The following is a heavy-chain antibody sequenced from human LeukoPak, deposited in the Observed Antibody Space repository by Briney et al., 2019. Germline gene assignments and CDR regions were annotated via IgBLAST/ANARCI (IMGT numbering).Heavy chain of an antibody. J-gene: IGHJ4*02. CDR3: ATQMTTVTPIDY. CDR1: GGSFSGYY. Sequence: PSETLSLTCAVCGGSFSGYYWSWIRQPPGKGLEWIGEINHSGSTNYNPSLKSRVTISVDTSKNQFSLKLSSVTAADTAVYYCATQMTTVTPIDYWGQGTLVTVSS. D-gene: IGHD4-11*01. CDR2: INHSGST. V-gene: IGHV4-34*01.